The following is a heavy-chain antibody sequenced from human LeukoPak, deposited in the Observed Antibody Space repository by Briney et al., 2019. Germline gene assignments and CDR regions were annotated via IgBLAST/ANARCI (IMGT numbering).Heavy chain of an antibody. D-gene: IGHD3-10*01. CDR3: AKDPNYYGSGSYSHTPPSDY. CDR2: ISGSGGST. J-gene: IGHJ4*02. Sequence: QPGGSLRLSCAASGFTFSSYGMHWVRQAPGKGLEWVSAISGSGGSTYYADSVKGRFTISRDNSKNTLYLQMNSLRAEDTAVYYCAKDPNYYGSGSYSHTPPSDYWGQGTLVTVSS. CDR1: GFTFSSYG. V-gene: IGHV3-23*01.